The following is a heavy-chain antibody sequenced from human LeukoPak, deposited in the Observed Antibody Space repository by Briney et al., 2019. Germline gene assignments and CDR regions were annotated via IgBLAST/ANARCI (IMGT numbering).Heavy chain of an antibody. D-gene: IGHD3-10*01. V-gene: IGHV3-23*01. CDR2: IRDSGVIT. CDR3: AKGSRGYYYYYGMDV. CDR1: GFTFADYV. Sequence: GGSLRLSCAASGFTFADYVMSWVRQAPGKGLEWVSSIRDSGVITYYADSVKGRFTISRDNSKNTLYLQMNSLRAEDTAVYYCAKGSRGYYYYYGMDVWGQGTTVTVSS. J-gene: IGHJ6*02.